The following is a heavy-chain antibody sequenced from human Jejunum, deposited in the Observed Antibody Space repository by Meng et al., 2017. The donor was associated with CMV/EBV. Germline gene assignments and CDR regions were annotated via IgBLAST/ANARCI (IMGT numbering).Heavy chain of an antibody. CDR3: AHRRGGYNWNDGDFDY. J-gene: IGHJ4*02. D-gene: IGHD1-20*01. V-gene: IGHV2-5*02. Sequence: QIPLQGSGPTLVNPTQTLTLTCSFSGFSLSTTGVGVGWIRQPPGKALEWLALIYWDDDKRYSPSLRNRLTIIKDTSKNQVVLTMTNMDPVDTGTYYCAHRRGGYNWNDGDFDYWGQGTLVTVSS. CDR1: GFSLSTTGVG. CDR2: IYWDDDK.